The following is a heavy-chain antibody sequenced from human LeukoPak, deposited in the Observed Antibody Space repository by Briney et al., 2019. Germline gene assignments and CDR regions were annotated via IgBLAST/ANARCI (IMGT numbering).Heavy chain of an antibody. J-gene: IGHJ6*03. CDR2: ISGSSSNV. Sequence: QPGGSLRPSCAASGFTFSSYEMNWVRQAPGKGLEWISAISGSSSNVYYAASVRGRFTISRDNAKNSLYLQMNSLRAEDTAVYYCARDQIVVVPAAITKYYYMDVWGKGTTVTVSS. D-gene: IGHD2-2*01. CDR3: ARDQIVVVPAAITKYYYMDV. V-gene: IGHV3-48*03. CDR1: GFTFSSYE.